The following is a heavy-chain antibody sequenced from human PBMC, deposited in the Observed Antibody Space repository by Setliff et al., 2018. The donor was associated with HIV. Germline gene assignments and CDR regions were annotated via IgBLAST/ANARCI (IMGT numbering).Heavy chain of an antibody. CDR1: GYSISSGYY. J-gene: IGHJ6*02. Sequence: PSETLSLTCTVSGYSISSGYYWGWIRQPPGKGLEWIANIYHSGSTYYNPSLKSRVTISLDTSKNHFSLKLSSVTAADTAVYYCARDKRASFDGLDVWGQGTAVTVSS. CDR3: ARDKRASFDGLDV. V-gene: IGHV4-38-2*02. CDR2: IYHSGST.